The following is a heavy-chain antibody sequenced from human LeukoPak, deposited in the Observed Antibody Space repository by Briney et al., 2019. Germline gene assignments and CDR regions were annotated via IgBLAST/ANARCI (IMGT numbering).Heavy chain of an antibody. V-gene: IGHV4-39*07. CDR3: ARDEYNWFDP. CDR1: GGSISSSSYY. J-gene: IGHJ5*02. Sequence: SETLSLTCTVSGGSISSSSYYWGWIRQPPGKGLEWIGSIYYSGSTYYNPSLKSRVTISVDTSKNQSSLKLSSVTAADTAVYYCARDEYNWFDPWGQGTLVTVSS. CDR2: IYYSGST.